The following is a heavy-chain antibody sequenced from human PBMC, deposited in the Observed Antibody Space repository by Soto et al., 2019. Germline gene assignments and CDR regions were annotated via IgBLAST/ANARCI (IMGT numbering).Heavy chain of an antibody. V-gene: IGHV4-31*03. Sequence: QVQLQESGPGMVTASQTLSLICSVYGESISSGGYYWSWIRHNPGKGLEWVGYIYDSESAYYNPSLKSRVTISMDTSKNHFAMKLSSVTAADTAVYYCARASSSSSAADYWGQGTLITVSS. CDR3: ARASSSSSAADY. D-gene: IGHD6-6*01. CDR1: GESISSGGYY. CDR2: IYDSESA. J-gene: IGHJ4*02.